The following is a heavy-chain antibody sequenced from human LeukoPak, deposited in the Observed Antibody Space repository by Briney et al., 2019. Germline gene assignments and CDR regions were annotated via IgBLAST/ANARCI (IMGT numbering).Heavy chain of an antibody. CDR1: GFTFSSYE. Sequence: GGSLRLSCAASGFTFSSYEMNWVRQAPGKGLEWVSYISSSGSTIYYADSVKGRFTISRDNAKNSLYLQMNSLRAEDTAVYYCARDRVAGTLDYWGQGTLVTVSS. J-gene: IGHJ4*02. CDR2: ISSSGSTI. V-gene: IGHV3-48*03. CDR3: ARDRVAGTLDY. D-gene: IGHD6-19*01.